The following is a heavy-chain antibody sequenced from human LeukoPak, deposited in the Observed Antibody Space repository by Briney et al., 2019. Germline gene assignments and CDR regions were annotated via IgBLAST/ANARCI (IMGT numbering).Heavy chain of an antibody. D-gene: IGHD4-17*01. CDR3: ARNDYGDQAPLDY. J-gene: IGHJ4*02. CDR1: GFTFSSYG. CDR2: IRYDGSNK. V-gene: IGHV3-30*02. Sequence: PGGSLRLPCAASGFTFSSYGMHWVRQAPGKGLEWVAFIRYDGSNKYYADSVKGRFTISRDNSKNTLYLQMNSLRAEDTAVYYCARNDYGDQAPLDYWGQGTLVTVSS.